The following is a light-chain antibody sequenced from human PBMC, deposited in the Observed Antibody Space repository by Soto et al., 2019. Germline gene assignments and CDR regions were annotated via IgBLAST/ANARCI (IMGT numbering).Light chain of an antibody. CDR1: SSDVGGYNY. J-gene: IGLJ1*01. CDR3: SSHTTINTRQLV. Sequence: QSALTQPASVSGSPGQSTTISCTGTSSDVGGYNYVSWYQHHPGKAPKLIIYDVTNRPSGVSNPFSGSKSGNTASLTSSGLQPEDEADYYCSSHTTINTRQLVFGTGTKVTVL. V-gene: IGLV2-14*03. CDR2: DVT.